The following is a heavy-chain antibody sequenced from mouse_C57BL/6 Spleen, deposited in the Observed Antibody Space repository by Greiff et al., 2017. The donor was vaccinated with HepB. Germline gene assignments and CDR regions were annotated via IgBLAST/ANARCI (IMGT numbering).Heavy chain of an antibody. CDR3: GGNEGFDY. CDR1: GYTFTSYG. J-gene: IGHJ2*01. Sequence: QVQLQQSGAELARPGASVKLSCKASGYTFTSYGISWVKQRTGQGLEWIGEIYPRSGNTYYNEKFKGKATLTADKSSSTAYMELRSLTSEDSAVYFGGGNEGFDYWGQGTTLTVSS. V-gene: IGHV1-81*01. CDR2: IYPRSGNT.